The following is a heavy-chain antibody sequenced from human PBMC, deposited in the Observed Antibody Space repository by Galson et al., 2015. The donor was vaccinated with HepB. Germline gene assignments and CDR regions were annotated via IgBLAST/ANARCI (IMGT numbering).Heavy chain of an antibody. CDR3: ARSYSSSWSYTYWYFDL. J-gene: IGHJ2*01. D-gene: IGHD6-13*01. CDR2: IYHSGST. V-gene: IGHV4-30-2*01. CDR1: GGSISSGGYA. Sequence: TLSLTCAVSGGSISSGGYAWSWIRQPPGKGLEWIGFIYHSGSTYYNPSLQSRVTISVDRSKNQFSLELSSVTAADTAVYYCARSYSSSWSYTYWYFDLWGRGTLVTVSS.